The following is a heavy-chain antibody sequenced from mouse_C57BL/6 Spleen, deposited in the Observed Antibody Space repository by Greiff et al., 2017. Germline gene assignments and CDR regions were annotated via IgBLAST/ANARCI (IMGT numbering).Heavy chain of an antibody. J-gene: IGHJ4*01. D-gene: IGHD1-1*01. Sequence: EVQLQQSGPELVKPGASVKISCKASGYTFTDYNMDWVKQSHGKSLEWIGDINPNNGGTIYNQKFKGKATLTVDKSSSTAYMELRSLTSEDTAVYYCASRGSYYYGSSRYYYAMDYWGQGTSVTVSS. CDR2: INPNNGGT. V-gene: IGHV1-18*01. CDR1: GYTFTDYN. CDR3: ASRGSYYYGSSRYYYAMDY.